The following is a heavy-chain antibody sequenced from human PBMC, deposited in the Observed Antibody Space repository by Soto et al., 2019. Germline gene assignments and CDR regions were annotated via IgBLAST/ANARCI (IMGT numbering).Heavy chain of an antibody. CDR1: GFTFSNAW. V-gene: IGHV3-15*01. Sequence: GGSLRLSCAASGFTFSNAWMSWVRQAPGKGLEWVGRIKSKTDGGTTDYAAPVKGRFTISRDDSKNTLDLQMNSLKTEDTAVYYCTTGPHHDDDYIWGSYRYGYFDYWGQGTLVTVSS. J-gene: IGHJ4*02. D-gene: IGHD3-16*02. CDR3: TTGPHHDDDYIWGSYRYGYFDY. CDR2: IKSKTDGGTT.